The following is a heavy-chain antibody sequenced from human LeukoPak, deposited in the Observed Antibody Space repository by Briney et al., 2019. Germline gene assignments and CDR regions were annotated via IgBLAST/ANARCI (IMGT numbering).Heavy chain of an antibody. CDR1: GYTFTSYF. CDR2: INPSGGST. CDR3: ARGGWLDP. J-gene: IGHJ5*02. V-gene: IGHV1-46*01. Sequence: ASVKVSCTASGYTFTSYFIHWVQQAPGHGLEWMGNINPSGGSTSYAQKFQGRVTMTRDTSTSTVYMELSSLRSEDTAVYYCARGGWLDPWGQGTLVTVSS.